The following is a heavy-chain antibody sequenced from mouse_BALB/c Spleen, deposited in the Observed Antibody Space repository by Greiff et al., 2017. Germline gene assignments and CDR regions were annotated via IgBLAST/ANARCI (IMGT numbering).Heavy chain of an antibody. D-gene: IGHD1-1*01. V-gene: IGHV2-9*02. Sequence: VKLVESGPGLVAPSQSLSITCTVSGFSLTSYGVPWVRQPPGKGLEWLGVIWAGGSTNYNSALMSRLSISKDNSKSQVFLKMNSLQTDDTAMYYCARDYYGSSGYFDVWGAGTTVTVSS. J-gene: IGHJ1*01. CDR2: IWAGGST. CDR3: ARDYYGSSGYFDV. CDR1: GFSLTSYG.